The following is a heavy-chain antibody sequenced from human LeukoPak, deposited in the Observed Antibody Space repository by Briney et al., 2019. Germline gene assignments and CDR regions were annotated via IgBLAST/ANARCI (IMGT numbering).Heavy chain of an antibody. D-gene: IGHD6-13*01. CDR3: ARSGGYSSSWSL. J-gene: IGHJ4*02. Sequence: SETLSLTCTVSGGSISAYYWNWIRQPPGKGLEWIGYISNTGITTYNPSLKSRVTISVDTSKSQFSLKLSSVTAADTAVYYCARSGGYSSSWSLWGQGTLVTVSS. V-gene: IGHV4-59*01. CDR1: GGSISAYY. CDR2: ISNTGIT.